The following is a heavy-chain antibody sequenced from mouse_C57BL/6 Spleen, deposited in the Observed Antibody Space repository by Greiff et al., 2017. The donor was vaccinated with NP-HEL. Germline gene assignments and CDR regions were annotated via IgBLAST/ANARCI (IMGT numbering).Heavy chain of an antibody. CDR1: GYTFTSYW. CDR3: TRGDDYDVLYAMDY. Sequence: EVQLVESGTVLARPGASVKMSCKTSGYTFTSYWMHWVNQRPGQGLEWIGAIYPGNSDTSYNQKFKGKAKLTAVTSASTAYMELSSLTNEDSAVYYCTRGDDYDVLYAMDYWGQGTSVTVSS. J-gene: IGHJ4*01. D-gene: IGHD2-4*01. V-gene: IGHV1-5*01. CDR2: IYPGNSDT.